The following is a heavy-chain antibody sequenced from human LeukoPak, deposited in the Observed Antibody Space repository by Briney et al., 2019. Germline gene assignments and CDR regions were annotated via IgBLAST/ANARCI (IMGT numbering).Heavy chain of an antibody. CDR1: GFTSSSYW. D-gene: IGHD3-16*01. CDR2: IKQDGGDK. V-gene: IGHV3-7*04. J-gene: IGHJ4*02. CDR3: ARGRGEDY. Sequence: GGSLRLSCAASGFTSSSYWMTWVRQAPGKGLEWVANIKQDGGDKYYVDSVKGRFTISRDNAKNSLYLQMNSLRAGDTAVYYCARGRGEDYWGQGTLVTVSS.